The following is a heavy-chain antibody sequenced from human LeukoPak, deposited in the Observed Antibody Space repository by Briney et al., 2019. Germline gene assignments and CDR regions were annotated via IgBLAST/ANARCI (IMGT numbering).Heavy chain of an antibody. Sequence: PGGSLRLSCAASGFTLSTYAMNWVRQAPGKGLEWVSVIVGNGGGIHYADSVKGRFTISRDNAKNTLYLQMNSLRAEDSAVYYCAKDRIPDGKYSIDFWGQGTPVTVSS. CDR1: GFTLSTYA. J-gene: IGHJ4*02. V-gene: IGHV3-23*01. CDR3: AKDRIPDGKYSIDF. D-gene: IGHD2/OR15-2a*01. CDR2: IVGNGGGI.